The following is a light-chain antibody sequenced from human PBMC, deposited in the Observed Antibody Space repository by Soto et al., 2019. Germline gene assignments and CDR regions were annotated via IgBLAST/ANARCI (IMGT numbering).Light chain of an antibody. CDR1: SSDVGGYNY. V-gene: IGLV2-14*01. Sequence: QSVLTQPASVSGSPGQSITISCTGTSSDVGGYNYVSWYQQHPSKAPKLMIYDVSNRPSGVSNRFSGSKSGNTASLTISGLQAEDEADYYCSSYTSSSTRVFGGGTKVTV. CDR3: SSYTSSSTRV. CDR2: DVS. J-gene: IGLJ2*01.